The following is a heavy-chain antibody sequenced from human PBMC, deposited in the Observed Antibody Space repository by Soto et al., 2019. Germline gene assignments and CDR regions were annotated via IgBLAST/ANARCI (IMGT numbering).Heavy chain of an antibody. CDR3: AKDSAGYFYPIDV. CDR2: ISWNSGDI. CDR1: GFTFDDFA. Sequence: EVQLVESGGGLVQPGRSLRLSCAASGFTFDDFAMHWVRQAPGKGLEWVSGISWNSGDINYADSVKGRFTISRDNAKNSMYLQMNSLRAEGTALYYCAKDSAGYFYPIDVRGKGTTVTVSS. V-gene: IGHV3-9*01. J-gene: IGHJ6*03.